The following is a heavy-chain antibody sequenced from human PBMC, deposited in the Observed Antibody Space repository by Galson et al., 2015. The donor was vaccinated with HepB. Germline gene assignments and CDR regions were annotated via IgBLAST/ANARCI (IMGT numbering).Heavy chain of an antibody. CDR1: GYTFTSYG. D-gene: IGHD3-22*01. V-gene: IGHV1-18*01. CDR3: ARAAYYYDSSGYYFFHYGMDV. CDR2: ISAYNGNT. J-gene: IGHJ6*02. Sequence: SCKASGYTFTSYGISWVRQAPGQGLEWMGWISAYNGNTNYAQKLQGRVTMTTDTSTSTAYMELRSLRSDDTAVYYCARAAYYYDSSGYYFFHYGMDVWGQGTTVTVSS.